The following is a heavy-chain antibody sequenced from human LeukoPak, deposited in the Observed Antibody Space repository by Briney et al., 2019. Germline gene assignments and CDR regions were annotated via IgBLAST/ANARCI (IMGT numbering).Heavy chain of an antibody. J-gene: IGHJ4*02. CDR3: ATLATDFWSGYSTHFDY. D-gene: IGHD3-3*01. CDR2: ISSRSSYM. V-gene: IGHV3-21*01. Sequence: GGSLRLSCEASGFTFSTYSMNWVRQAPGKGLEWVSSISSRSSYMYYADSLKGRFTISRDNAKNSLYLQMNSLRAEDTAVYYCATLATDFWSGYSTHFDYWGQGILVTVSS. CDR1: GFTFSTYS.